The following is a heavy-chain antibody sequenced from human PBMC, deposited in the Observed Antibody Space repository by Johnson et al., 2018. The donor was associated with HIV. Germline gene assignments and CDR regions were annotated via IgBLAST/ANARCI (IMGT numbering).Heavy chain of an antibody. V-gene: IGHV3-30*14. Sequence: QVQLVESGGGVVQPGRSLRVSCGASGFTFSSHDMHWVRQAPGKGLEWVAVISYDGSNKYYADSVKGRFTISRDNSKNTLYLQMNSLRAEDTAVYYCARECSGGSCYPLDHEAVDIWGQGTMVTVSA. CDR1: GFTFSSHD. J-gene: IGHJ3*02. CDR2: ISYDGSNK. D-gene: IGHD2-15*01. CDR3: ARECSGGSCYPLDHEAVDI.